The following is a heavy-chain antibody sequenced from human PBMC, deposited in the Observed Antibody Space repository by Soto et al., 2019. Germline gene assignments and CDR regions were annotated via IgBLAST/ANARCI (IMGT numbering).Heavy chain of an antibody. Sequence: PGGSLRLSCAASGFTFSSNAMSWVRQAPGKGLEWVSTVSGSGSSTSYADSVKGRFTISRDNSKNTLYLQMNSLRAEDTAVYYCANFKYSSSPYYFDSWGQGTLVTVSS. J-gene: IGHJ4*02. CDR3: ANFKYSSSPYYFDS. D-gene: IGHD6-6*01. CDR2: VSGSGSST. CDR1: GFTFSSNA. V-gene: IGHV3-23*01.